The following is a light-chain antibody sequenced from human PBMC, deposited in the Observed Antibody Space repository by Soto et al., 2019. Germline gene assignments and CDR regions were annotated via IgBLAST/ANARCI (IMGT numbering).Light chain of an antibody. CDR1: SGDVGGYNY. CDR3: SSHAASGV. Sequence: QSALTQPPSASGSPGQSVTISCSGTSGDVGGYNYVSWYQQHPGKAPKLLIYEVNKRPSGVPDRFSGSKSGNTASLTVSGLQAEDEADYYCSSHAASGVFGGGTKLTVL. CDR2: EVN. J-gene: IGLJ3*02. V-gene: IGLV2-8*01.